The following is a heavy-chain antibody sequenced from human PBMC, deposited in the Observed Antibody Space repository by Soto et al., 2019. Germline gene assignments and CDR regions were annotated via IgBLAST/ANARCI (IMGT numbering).Heavy chain of an antibody. V-gene: IGHV4-39*01. CDR2: IYYSGST. CDR3: ARLFPHSGSYLDY. CDR1: GGSISSSSYY. Sequence: QLQLQESGPGLVKPSETLSLPCTVSGGSISSSSYYWGWIRQPPGKGLEWIGSIYYSGSTYYNPSLKSRVTISVDTSKNQFSLKLSSVTAADTAVYYCARLFPHSGSYLDYWGQGTLVTVSS. D-gene: IGHD1-26*01. J-gene: IGHJ4*02.